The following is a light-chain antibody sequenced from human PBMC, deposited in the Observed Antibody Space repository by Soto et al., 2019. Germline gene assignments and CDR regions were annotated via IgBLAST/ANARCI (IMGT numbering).Light chain of an antibody. J-gene: IGKJ5*01. Sequence: DIQMTQSPSSLSASVGDRVTITCQASQDISHYLTWYQHKPGKAPKLLIYDASNLETGVPSRFSGSGSGTDFTVTISSLQPEDIATYYCQQYDNLPITFGQGTRLEIK. CDR2: DAS. CDR1: QDISHY. CDR3: QQYDNLPIT. V-gene: IGKV1-33*01.